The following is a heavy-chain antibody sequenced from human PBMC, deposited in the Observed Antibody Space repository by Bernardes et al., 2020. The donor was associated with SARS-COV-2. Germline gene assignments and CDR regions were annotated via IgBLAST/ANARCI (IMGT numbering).Heavy chain of an antibody. CDR3: SKNAKYSSSSMEV. CDR1: GFTFSKNA. CDR2: ISAIGGST. V-gene: IGHV3-23*01. Sequence: GGSLRLSCVASGFTFSKNAMTWVRQVPGKGLEWVSAISAIGGSTYYAESVKGRFTISRDNSRNTLYLEMNSLRAEDTAVYYCSKNAKYSSSSMEVWGQGTTV. D-gene: IGHD6-6*01. J-gene: IGHJ6*02.